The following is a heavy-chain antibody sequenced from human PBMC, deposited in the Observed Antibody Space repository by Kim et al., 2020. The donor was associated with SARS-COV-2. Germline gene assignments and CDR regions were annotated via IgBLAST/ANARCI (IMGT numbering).Heavy chain of an antibody. CDR3: AKHSAPLLEWLSYNWFDP. D-gene: IGHD3-3*01. Sequence: KGRFTISRDNSKNTLYLQMNSLRAEDTAVYYCAKHSAPLLEWLSYNWFDPWGQGTLVTVSS. J-gene: IGHJ5*02. V-gene: IGHV3-23*01.